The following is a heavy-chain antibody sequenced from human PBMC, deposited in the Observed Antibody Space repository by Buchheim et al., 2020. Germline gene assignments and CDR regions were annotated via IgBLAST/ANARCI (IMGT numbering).Heavy chain of an antibody. CDR3: AKDPMVRGAYYYGMDV. D-gene: IGHD3-10*01. J-gene: IGHJ6*02. CDR2: ISYDGSNK. CDR1: GFTFSSYG. Sequence: QVQLVESGGGVVQPGRSLRLSCAASGFTFSSYGMHWVRQAPGKGLEWVAVISYDGSNKYYADSVKGRFTISRDNSKNTLSLQMNSLRAEDTAVYYCAKDPMVRGAYYYGMDVWGQGTT. V-gene: IGHV3-30*18.